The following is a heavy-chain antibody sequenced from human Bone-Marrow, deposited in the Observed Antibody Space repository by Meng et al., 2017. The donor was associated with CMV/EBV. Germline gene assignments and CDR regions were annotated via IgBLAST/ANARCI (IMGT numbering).Heavy chain of an antibody. CDR3: ARMNPSVVPAASGYYYYYGMDV. CDR2: IYYSGST. V-gene: IGHV4-39*07. J-gene: IGHJ6*02. Sequence: SETLSLTCTVSGGSISSSSYYWGWIRQPPGKGLEWIGSIYYSGSTYYNPSLKSRVTISVDTSKNQFSLKLSSVTAADTAVYYCARMNPSVVPAASGYYYYYGMDVWGQGTTVTVSS. CDR1: GGSISSSSYY. D-gene: IGHD2-2*01.